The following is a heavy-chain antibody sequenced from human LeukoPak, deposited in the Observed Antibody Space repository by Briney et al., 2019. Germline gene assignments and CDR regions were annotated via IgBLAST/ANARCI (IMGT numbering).Heavy chain of an antibody. CDR3: ARDLLVGSSGWPDYYYYGMDV. Sequence: GASVKASCKASGYTFTSYGISWVRQAPGQGLEWMGWISAYNGNTNYAQKLQGRVTMTTDTSTSTAYMELRSLRSDDTAVYYCARDLLVGSSGWPDYYYYGMDVWGQGTTVTVSS. D-gene: IGHD6-19*01. CDR1: GYTFTSYG. J-gene: IGHJ6*02. V-gene: IGHV1-18*01. CDR2: ISAYNGNT.